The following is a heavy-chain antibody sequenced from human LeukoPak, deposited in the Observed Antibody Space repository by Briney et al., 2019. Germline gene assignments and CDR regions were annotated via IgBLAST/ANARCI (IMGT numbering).Heavy chain of an antibody. Sequence: GGSLRLSCAASGFTFSSCSMKWVRQAPGKGLEWVSSISSGSSYIYYADSVKGRFTISRDNAKNSLYLQMNSLRAEDTAVYYCARSVTYYYDSSGPGGAFDIWGQGTMVTVSS. J-gene: IGHJ3*02. V-gene: IGHV3-21*01. CDR2: ISSGSSYI. CDR3: ARSVTYYYDSSGPGGAFDI. CDR1: GFTFSSCS. D-gene: IGHD3-22*01.